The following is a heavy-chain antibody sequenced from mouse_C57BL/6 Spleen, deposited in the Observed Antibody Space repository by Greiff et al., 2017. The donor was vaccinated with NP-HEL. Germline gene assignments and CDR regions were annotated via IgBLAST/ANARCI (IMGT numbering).Heavy chain of an antibody. V-gene: IGHV1-7*01. J-gene: IGHJ3*01. D-gene: IGHD2-4*01. CDR3: ASYDYDDGFAY. CDR2: INPSSGYT. Sequence: QVQLQQSGAELAKPGASVKLSCKASGYTFTSYWMHWVNQRPGQGLEWIGYINPSSGYTKYNQKFKDKATLTADKSSSTAYMQLSSLTYEDSAVYYCASYDYDDGFAYWGQGTLVTVSA. CDR1: GYTFTSYW.